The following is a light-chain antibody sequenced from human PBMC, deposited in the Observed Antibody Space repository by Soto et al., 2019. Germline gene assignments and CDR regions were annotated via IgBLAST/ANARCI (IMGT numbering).Light chain of an antibody. CDR1: QSISEF. CDR2: DAS. J-gene: IGKJ4*01. CDR3: QQRSKWPVT. Sequence: VLTQSPAPLSVSPGERATLSCTASQSISEFLAWYQQKPGQAPRLLIYDASNRATGTPARFSGSGSGTDCTLTISSLEAEDVALYYCQQRSKWPVTFGGGTKVDI. V-gene: IGKV3-11*01.